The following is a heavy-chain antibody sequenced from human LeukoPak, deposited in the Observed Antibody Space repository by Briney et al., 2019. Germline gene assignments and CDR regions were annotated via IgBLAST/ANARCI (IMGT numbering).Heavy chain of an antibody. D-gene: IGHD5-24*01. Sequence: GASVKVSCKASGYTFIGYYMHWVRQAPGQGLEWMGWINPNSGGTNYAQKFQGRVTMTRDTSISTAYMELSRLRSDDTAVYYCARGGLEYYYYYMDVWGKGTTVTVSS. CDR3: ARGGLEYYYYYMDV. CDR1: GYTFIGYY. J-gene: IGHJ6*03. V-gene: IGHV1-2*02. CDR2: INPNSGGT.